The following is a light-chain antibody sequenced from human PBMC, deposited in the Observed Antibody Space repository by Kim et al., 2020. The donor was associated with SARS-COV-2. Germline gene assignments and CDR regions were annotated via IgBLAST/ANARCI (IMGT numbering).Light chain of an antibody. Sequence: SSELTQDPAVSVASGQTIRITCQGDSLRTFYASWYQQKPGQAPLLVIYGRSDRPSGIPDRFSGSKSGSTASLTITGAQAEDEADYYCSSRDSSGKHYVFGTGTKVTVL. CDR2: GRS. J-gene: IGLJ1*01. V-gene: IGLV3-19*01. CDR1: SLRTFY. CDR3: SSRDSSGKHYV.